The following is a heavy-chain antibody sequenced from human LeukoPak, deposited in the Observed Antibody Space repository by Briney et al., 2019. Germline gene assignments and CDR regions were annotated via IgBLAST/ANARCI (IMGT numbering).Heavy chain of an antibody. Sequence: GGSLRLSCAASGFTFSSYSMNWVRQAPGKGLEWVSYISSSSSTIYYADSVKGRFTISRDNAKNSLYLQMNSLRAEDTAVYYCARQGNDTTGSTWTWGQGTLVTVSS. D-gene: IGHD3-22*01. J-gene: IGHJ5*02. V-gene: IGHV3-48*01. CDR2: ISSSSSTI. CDR3: ARQGNDTTGSTWT. CDR1: GFTFSSYS.